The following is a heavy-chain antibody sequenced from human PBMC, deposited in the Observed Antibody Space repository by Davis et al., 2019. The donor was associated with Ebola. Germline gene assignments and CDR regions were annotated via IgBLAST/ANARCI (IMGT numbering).Heavy chain of an antibody. V-gene: IGHV4-59*01. CDR3: ARGYGGKSFY. Sequence: MPSETLSLTCTVSGGTISSYYWSWIRQPQGKGLEWIGYIYYCGSTNYNPSLTSRVTISVDTSKNQFSLKLSLVTAADTAVYYCARGYGGKSFYWGQGTLVTVSS. CDR2: IYYCGST. D-gene: IGHD4-23*01. CDR1: GGTISSYY. J-gene: IGHJ4*02.